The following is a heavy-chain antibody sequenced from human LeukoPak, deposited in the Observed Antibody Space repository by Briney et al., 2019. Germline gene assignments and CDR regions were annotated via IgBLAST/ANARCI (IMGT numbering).Heavy chain of an antibody. V-gene: IGHV4-39*02. J-gene: IGHJ6*03. CDR1: GGSITSSSYY. Sequence: SETLSLTCSVSGGSITSSSYYWGWIRQSPEKGLEWIGSIYYTGGTHYSPSLKSRVTISVDTSKNQFSLKLSSVTAADTAVYYCARDRRSGAYYYYYMDVWGKGTTVTVSS. CDR2: IYYTGGT. D-gene: IGHD6-25*01. CDR3: ARDRRSGAYYYYYMDV.